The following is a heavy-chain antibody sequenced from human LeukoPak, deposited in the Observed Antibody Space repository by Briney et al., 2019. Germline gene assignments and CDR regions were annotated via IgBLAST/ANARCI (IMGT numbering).Heavy chain of an antibody. Sequence: KPSETLSLTCTVSGGSISSYYWSWIRQPPGKGLEWIGSIYYSGSTYYNPSLKSRVTISVDTSKNQFSLKLSSVTAADTAVYYCARVGWLLGYFDYWGQGTLVTVSS. CDR2: IYYSGST. J-gene: IGHJ4*02. CDR3: ARVGWLLGYFDY. V-gene: IGHV4-59*12. D-gene: IGHD3-3*01. CDR1: GGSISSYY.